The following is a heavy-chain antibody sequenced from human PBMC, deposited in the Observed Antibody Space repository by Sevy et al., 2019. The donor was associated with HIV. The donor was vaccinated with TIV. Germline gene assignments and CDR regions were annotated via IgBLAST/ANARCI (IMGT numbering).Heavy chain of an antibody. CDR3: AREIWKFDL. Sequence: ASVKVSCKASGYSIITYSLHWVRQAPGQGLEWMAWINPNNGAAIYAQTFQGRVTVTRDTSINTVYMEMSSLTSDDTAVYYCAREIWKFDLWGQGTLVTVSS. CDR1: GYSIITYS. J-gene: IGHJ4*02. V-gene: IGHV1-2*02. CDR2: INPNNGAA. D-gene: IGHD1-1*01.